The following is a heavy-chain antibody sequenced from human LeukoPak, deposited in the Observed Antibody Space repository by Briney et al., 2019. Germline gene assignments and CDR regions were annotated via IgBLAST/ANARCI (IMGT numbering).Heavy chain of an antibody. V-gene: IGHV4-34*01. Sequence: PSETLSLTCAVYGGSFSGYYWSWIRQPPGKGLEWIGEINHSGSTNYNPSLTSRVTISVDTSKNQFSLKLSSVTAADTAVYYCARSRGYYYYYYMDVWGKGTTVTVSS. D-gene: IGHD3-10*01. CDR2: INHSGST. CDR3: ARSRGYYYYYYMDV. CDR1: GGSFSGYY. J-gene: IGHJ6*03.